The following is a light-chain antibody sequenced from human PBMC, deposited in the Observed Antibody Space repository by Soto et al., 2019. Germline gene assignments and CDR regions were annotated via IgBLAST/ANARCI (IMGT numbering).Light chain of an antibody. V-gene: IGKV1-33*01. Sequence: DIQMTQSPSSLSASVGDRVTITCQASQDISNYLNWYQQKPGKAPKLLIYDASNLETGVSSRFSGSGSGTDFTFTISSLQPEDIATYYCQQYDNPSLTFGGGTKVDIK. CDR1: QDISNY. CDR2: DAS. J-gene: IGKJ4*01. CDR3: QQYDNPSLT.